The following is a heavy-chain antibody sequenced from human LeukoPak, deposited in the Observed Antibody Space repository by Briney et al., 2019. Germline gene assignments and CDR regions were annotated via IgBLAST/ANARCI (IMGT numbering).Heavy chain of an antibody. CDR3: ARGPAVTTYRFFDY. D-gene: IGHD4-17*01. CDR2: IIPIFGTA. CDR1: GGTFSSYA. V-gene: IGHV1-69*13. J-gene: IGHJ4*02. Sequence: SVKVSCKSPGGTFSSYAISWVRPAPGQGLEWMGGIIPIFGTANYAQKFQGRVTITADESTSTAYMELSSLRSEDTAVYYCARGPAVTTYRFFDYWGQGTLVTVSS.